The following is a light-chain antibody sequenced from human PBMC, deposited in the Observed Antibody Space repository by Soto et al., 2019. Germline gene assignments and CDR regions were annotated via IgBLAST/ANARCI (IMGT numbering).Light chain of an antibody. CDR1: QSVSSSF. Sequence: EIVLTQSPGTLSLSPGERATLSCRASQSVSSSFLAWYQQRPGQAPRLLIFGASYRTTGIPDRFSGSGSGTDFTLTISRLEPEDFAVYSCQHYGSSPPEFTFGPGTKVDSK. CDR3: QHYGSSPPEFT. V-gene: IGKV3-20*01. CDR2: GAS. J-gene: IGKJ3*01.